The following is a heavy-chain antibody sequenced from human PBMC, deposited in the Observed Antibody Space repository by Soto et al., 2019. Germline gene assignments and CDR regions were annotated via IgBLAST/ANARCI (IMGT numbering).Heavy chain of an antibody. Sequence: PSQTLSLTCAISGDSVSSNSAAWNWIRQSPSRGLEWLGRTYYRSKWYNDYAVSVKSRITINPDTSKNQFSLQLNSVTPEDTAVYYCARGERLVVVAATPVYYYYMDVWGKGTTVTVSS. D-gene: IGHD2-15*01. CDR1: GDSVSSNSAA. CDR3: ARGERLVVVAATPVYYYYMDV. J-gene: IGHJ6*03. V-gene: IGHV6-1*01. CDR2: TYYRSKWYN.